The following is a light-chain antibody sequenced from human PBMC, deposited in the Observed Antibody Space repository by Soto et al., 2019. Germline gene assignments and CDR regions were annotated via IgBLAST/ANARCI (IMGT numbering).Light chain of an antibody. Sequence: QSPSSLSASVGDRVTITCRASQSISSYLNWYQQKPGKAPKLLIYAASSLQSGVPSRFSGSGSGTDFTLTISSLQPEDFATYYCQQSYSTPPITFGQGTRLEIK. CDR1: QSISSY. V-gene: IGKV1-39*01. J-gene: IGKJ5*01. CDR2: AAS. CDR3: QQSYSTPPIT.